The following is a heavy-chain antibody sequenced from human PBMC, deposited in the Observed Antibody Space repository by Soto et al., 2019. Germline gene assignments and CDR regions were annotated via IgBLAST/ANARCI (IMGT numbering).Heavy chain of an antibody. CDR2: INPSGGST. Sequence: GASVKVSCKASGYTFTSYYMHWVRQAPGQGLEWMGIINPSGGSTSYAQKFQGRVTMTRDTSTSTVYMELSSLRSEDTAVYYCAREHTLRYVDWFPNPTDYWGQGTLVTVSS. J-gene: IGHJ4*02. V-gene: IGHV1-46*01. CDR3: AREHTLRYVDWFPNPTDY. D-gene: IGHD3-9*01. CDR1: GYTFTSYY.